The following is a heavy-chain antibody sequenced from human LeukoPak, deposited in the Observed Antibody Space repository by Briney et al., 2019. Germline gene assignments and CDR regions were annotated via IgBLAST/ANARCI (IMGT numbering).Heavy chain of an antibody. J-gene: IGHJ4*02. D-gene: IGHD4-23*01. CDR3: AKDYDYGGNSYFDY. CDR2: ISGSGGST. CDR1: GFTFSSYA. V-gene: IGHV3-23*01. Sequence: GGSLRLSCAASGFTFSSYAMSWVRQAPGKGLEWVSAISGSGGSTNYADSVKGRFTISRDNSKNTLYLQMNSLRAEDTAVYYCAKDYDYGGNSYFDYWGQGTLVTVSS.